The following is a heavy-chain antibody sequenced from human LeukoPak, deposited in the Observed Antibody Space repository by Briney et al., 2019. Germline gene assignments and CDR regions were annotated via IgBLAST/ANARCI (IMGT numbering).Heavy chain of an antibody. CDR2: ISSSGSTI. CDR1: GFTFSGYY. CDR3: ARDQAPYCSGGSCYSSRLYYYYYGMDV. V-gene: IGHV3-11*01. Sequence: PGGSLRLSCAASGFTFSGYYMSWIRQAPGKGLEWVSYISSSGSTIYYADSVKGRFTISRDNAKNSLYLQMNSLRAEDTAVYYCARDQAPYCSGGSCYSSRLYYYYYGMDVWGQGTTVTVSS. J-gene: IGHJ6*02. D-gene: IGHD2-15*01.